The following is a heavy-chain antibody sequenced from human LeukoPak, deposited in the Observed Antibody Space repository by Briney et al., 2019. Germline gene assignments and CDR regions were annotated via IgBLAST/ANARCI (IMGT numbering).Heavy chain of an antibody. V-gene: IGHV3-33*06. CDR3: TKISPLRIEYFHH. CDR2: IWYDGSNK. J-gene: IGHJ1*01. D-gene: IGHD5-12*01. CDR1: GFTFSSYG. Sequence: PGGSLRLSCAASGFTFSSYGMRWVRQAPGKGLEWVAVIWYDGSNKYYADSVKGRFTISRDNSKNTLYLQMNSLRAEDTAVYYCTKISPLRIEYFHHWGQGTLVTVSS.